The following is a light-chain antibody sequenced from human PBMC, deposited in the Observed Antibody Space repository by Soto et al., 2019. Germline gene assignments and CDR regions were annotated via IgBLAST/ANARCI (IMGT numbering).Light chain of an antibody. CDR1: SSNIGAGYD. J-gene: IGLJ1*01. CDR3: QSYDSSLSGYL. CDR2: GNN. V-gene: IGLV1-40*01. Sequence: QPVLTQPPSVSGAPGQRVTISCTGSSSNIGAGYDVHWYQHLPGTAPKLLIYGNNNRPSGVPERFSGSKSGTSASLAITGLQAEDEADYYCQSYDSSLSGYLFGTGTKLTVL.